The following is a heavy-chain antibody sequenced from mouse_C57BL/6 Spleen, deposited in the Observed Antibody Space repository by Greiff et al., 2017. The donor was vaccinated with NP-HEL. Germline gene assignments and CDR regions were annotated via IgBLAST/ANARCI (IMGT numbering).Heavy chain of an antibody. D-gene: IGHD1-1*01. CDR3: ARTPFYGSREDWYFDV. V-gene: IGHV2-2*01. CDR2: IWRGGST. J-gene: IGHJ1*03. CDR1: GFSLTSYC. Sequence: VMLVESGPGLVQPSQSLSITCTVSGFSLTSYCVHWVRQSPGKGLEWLGVIWRGGSTDYNAAFISRLSISKEHSKSQVFFKMNSLQADDAAIYYCARTPFYGSREDWYFDVWGTGTTVTVSS.